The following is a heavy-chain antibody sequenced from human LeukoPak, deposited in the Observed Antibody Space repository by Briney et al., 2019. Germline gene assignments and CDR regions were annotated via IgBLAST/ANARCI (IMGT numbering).Heavy chain of an antibody. CDR3: ARVAPPYYYDSSGYFDY. Sequence: AGGSLRLSCAASGFTVSSNYISWVRQAPGKGLGWVSVIYSGGSTYYADSVKGLITISRNNCKNPLYLQKNSLKGEDTAVYYCARVAPPYYYDSSGYFDYWGQGTLVTVSS. J-gene: IGHJ4*02. CDR2: IYSGGST. D-gene: IGHD3-22*01. CDR1: GFTVSSNY. V-gene: IGHV3-53*01.